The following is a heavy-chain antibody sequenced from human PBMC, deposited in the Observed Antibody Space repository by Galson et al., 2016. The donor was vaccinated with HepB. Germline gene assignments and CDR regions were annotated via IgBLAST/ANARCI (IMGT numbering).Heavy chain of an antibody. CDR3: GRDHSVVLTTAYNWFDP. J-gene: IGHJ5*02. V-gene: IGHV4-34*01. Sequence: LSLTCAVYGGSFSGYYWNWIRQPPGKGLEWIGEVYHSGDTNYSPSLRSRVTISADTSKNQFSLRLNSVTAEDTAVYFCGRDHSVVLTTAYNWFDPWGQGTLVTVSS. CDR1: GGSFSGYY. CDR2: VYHSGDT. D-gene: IGHD4-23*01.